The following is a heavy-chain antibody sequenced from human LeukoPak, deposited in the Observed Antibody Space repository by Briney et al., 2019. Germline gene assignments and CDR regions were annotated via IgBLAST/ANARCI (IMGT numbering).Heavy chain of an antibody. CDR3: ARDGGLRYDAFDI. J-gene: IGHJ3*02. CDR2: IYSGGST. V-gene: IGHV3-66*01. CDR1: GFTVSNNY. D-gene: IGHD4-17*01. Sequence: PGGSLRLSCAASGFTVSNNYMGWVRQAPGKGLKWVSVIYSGGSTDYADSVKGRFTISRDNSKNTVYLQMNSLRAEDTAVYYCARDGGLRYDAFDIWGQGTMVTVSS.